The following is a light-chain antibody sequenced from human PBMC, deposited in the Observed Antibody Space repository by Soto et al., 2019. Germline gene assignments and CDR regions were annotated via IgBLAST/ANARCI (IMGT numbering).Light chain of an antibody. CDR2: DVS. J-gene: IGLJ1*01. CDR3: SSYTSSSTFYV. CDR1: SSDVGGYNY. Sequence: QSVLTQPASVSGSPGQSITISCTGTSSDVGGYNYVSWYQQHPGKAPKLMIYDVSNRPSGVSNRFSGSKSGNTASLTISGLQAVDEVDYHCSSYTSSSTFYVFVPAPMV. V-gene: IGLV2-14*01.